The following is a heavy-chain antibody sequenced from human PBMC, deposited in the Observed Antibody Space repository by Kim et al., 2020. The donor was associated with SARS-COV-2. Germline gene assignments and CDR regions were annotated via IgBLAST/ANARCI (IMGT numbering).Heavy chain of an antibody. J-gene: IGHJ6*02. D-gene: IGHD6-19*01. V-gene: IGHV3-23*01. Sequence: DSRKRRLTISRDNSKNTLYLQMNSLRAEDTAVYYCAKGGGWDYYYYGMDVWGQGTTVTVSS. CDR3: AKGGGWDYYYYGMDV.